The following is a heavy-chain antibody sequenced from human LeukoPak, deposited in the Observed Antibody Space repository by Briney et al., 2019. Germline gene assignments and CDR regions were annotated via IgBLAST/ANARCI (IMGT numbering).Heavy chain of an antibody. CDR2: ISSSSSTL. Sequence: GGSLRLSCAASGFTFSSSSMSWFRQAPGGGLEWVSYISSSSSTLYYADSVKGRFTISRDNAKNSLYLQMNSLRAEDTAVYYCARARSGYYWDYWGQGTLVTVSS. CDR3: ARARSGYYWDY. V-gene: IGHV3-48*01. CDR1: GFTFSSSS. D-gene: IGHD3-22*01. J-gene: IGHJ4*02.